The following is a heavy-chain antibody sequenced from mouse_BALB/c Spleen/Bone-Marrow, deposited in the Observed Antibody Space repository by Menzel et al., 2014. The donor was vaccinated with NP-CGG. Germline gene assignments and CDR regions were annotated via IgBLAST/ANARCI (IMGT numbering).Heavy chain of an antibody. CDR1: GFNIKDTY. Sequence: VQLQQPGAELVKPGASVKLSCTASGFNIKDTYLHWVKQRPEQGLEWIGRIDPANGNTEYDPKFQGKATITADTSSNTAYLQLSGLTSEDTAVYYCARRGDIYYGSSAWFAYWGQGTLVTVFA. J-gene: IGHJ3*01. D-gene: IGHD1-1*01. CDR2: IDPANGNT. CDR3: ARRGDIYYGSSAWFAY. V-gene: IGHV14-3*02.